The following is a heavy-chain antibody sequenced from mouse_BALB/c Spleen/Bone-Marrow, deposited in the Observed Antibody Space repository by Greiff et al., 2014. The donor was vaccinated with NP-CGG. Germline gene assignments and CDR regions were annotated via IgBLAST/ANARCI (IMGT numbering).Heavy chain of an antibody. J-gene: IGHJ2*01. Sequence: VQLQESGAELVRPGTSVKISCKASGYTFTNYWLGWLKQRPGHGLEWIGDIYPGGVYSNCNEKFKGKATLTADTSSSSAYMQLSSLTSEDSAVYFCATWGPYYSAYWGQGTTLTVSS. CDR2: IYPGGVYS. CDR3: ATWGPYYSAY. CDR1: GYTFTNYW. V-gene: IGHV1-63*02.